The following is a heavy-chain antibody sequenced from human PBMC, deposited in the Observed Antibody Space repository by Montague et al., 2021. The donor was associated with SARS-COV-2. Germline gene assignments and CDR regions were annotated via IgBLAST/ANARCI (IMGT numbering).Heavy chain of an antibody. D-gene: IGHD3-16*01. CDR3: ARGGTHHNGMDV. J-gene: IGHJ6*02. CDR2: IYYTGNT. V-gene: IGHV4-4*02. Sequence: SETLSLTCAVSDGSISSPNWWNWVRQPPGKGLEWIGEIYYTGNTNYNPSLKSRVTIFIDKSKNHFSLQLSSVTAAGTAVYYCARGGTHHNGMDVWGQGTTVAVSS. CDR1: DGSISSPNW.